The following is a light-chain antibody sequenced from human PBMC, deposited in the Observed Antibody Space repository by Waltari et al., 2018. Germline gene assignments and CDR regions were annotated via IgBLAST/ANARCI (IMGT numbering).Light chain of an antibody. CDR2: GSS. CDR3: QHTTDWPPAFT. CDR1: HSVSAY. J-gene: IGKJ3*01. V-gene: IGKV3-11*01. Sequence: VLTQPPATLSLSPGEGATLSSRASHSVSAYLAWYQQKPGQAPRLLIYGSSTRATGVPDRCSGRGSGTDFSLTISSVEPEDFAVYYCQHTTDWPPAFTFGPGTRVDLK.